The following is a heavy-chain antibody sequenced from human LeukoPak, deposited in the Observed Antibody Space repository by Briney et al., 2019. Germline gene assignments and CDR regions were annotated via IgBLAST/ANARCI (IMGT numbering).Heavy chain of an antibody. D-gene: IGHD3-3*01. V-gene: IGHV3-7*01. Sequence: GGSLRLSCAASGFTFSSYWMSWVRQAPGKRLEWVANIKQDGSEKYYVDSVKGRFTISRDNAKNSLYLQMNSLRAEDTAVYYCARDQTYYDFWSGYRYYYYMDVWGKGTTVTVSS. CDR3: ARDQTYYDFWSGYRYYYYMDV. J-gene: IGHJ6*03. CDR2: IKQDGSEK. CDR1: GFTFSSYW.